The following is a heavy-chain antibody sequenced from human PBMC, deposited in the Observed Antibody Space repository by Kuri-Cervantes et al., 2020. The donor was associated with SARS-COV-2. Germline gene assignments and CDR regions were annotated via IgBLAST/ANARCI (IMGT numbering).Heavy chain of an antibody. CDR2: MNPNSGNT. D-gene: IGHD3-10*01. CDR3: ARGSPMVRGVMPPDV. J-gene: IGHJ6*04. Sequence: ASVKVSCKASGYTFTSYDINWVRQATGQGLEWMGWMNPNSGNTGYAQKFQGRVTITRNTSISTAYMELSSLRSEDTAVYYCARGSPMVRGVMPPDVWGKGTTVTVSS. CDR1: GYTFTSYD. V-gene: IGHV1-8*03.